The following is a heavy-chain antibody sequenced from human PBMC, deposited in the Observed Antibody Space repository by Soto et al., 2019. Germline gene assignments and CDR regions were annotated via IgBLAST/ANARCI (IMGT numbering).Heavy chain of an antibody. D-gene: IGHD5-18*01. J-gene: IGHJ4*02. V-gene: IGHV4-59*01. CDR3: ARAMEGYSYGYVFDY. CDR2: IYYSGST. CDR1: GGSISSYY. Sequence: PSETLSLTCTFSGGSISSYYWSWIRQPPGKGLEWIGYIYYSGSTNYNPSLKSRVTISVDTSKNQFSLKLSSVTAADTAVYYCARAMEGYSYGYVFDYWGQGTLVTVSS.